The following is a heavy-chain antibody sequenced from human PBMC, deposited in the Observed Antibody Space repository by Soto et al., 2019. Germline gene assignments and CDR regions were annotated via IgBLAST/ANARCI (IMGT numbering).Heavy chain of an antibody. Sequence: QVQLQQWGAGLLKPSETLSLTCAVYGGSFSGYYWTWIRQPPGTGLEWIGEINHSGSTNYNPSLNSRVNISVDTSTNQFSLKLTSVNAADTAVYYCARDKITGLFDYWGQGTLVTVSS. CDR3: ARDKITGLFDY. CDR2: INHSGST. J-gene: IGHJ4*02. D-gene: IGHD2-8*02. CDR1: GGSFSGYY. V-gene: IGHV4-34*01.